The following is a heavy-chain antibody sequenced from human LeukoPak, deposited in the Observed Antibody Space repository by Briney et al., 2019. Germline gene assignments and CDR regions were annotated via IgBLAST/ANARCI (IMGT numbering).Heavy chain of an antibody. CDR3: ARGPYSSGCPHDY. V-gene: IGHV3-21*01. CDR1: GFTFSSYS. CDR2: ISSSSYI. Sequence: GGSLRLSCAASGFTFSSYSMNWVRQAPGKGLEWVSSISSSSYIYYADSVKGQFTISRDNAKNSLYLQMNSLRAEDTAVYYCARGPYSSGCPHDYWGQGTLVTVSS. J-gene: IGHJ4*02. D-gene: IGHD6-19*01.